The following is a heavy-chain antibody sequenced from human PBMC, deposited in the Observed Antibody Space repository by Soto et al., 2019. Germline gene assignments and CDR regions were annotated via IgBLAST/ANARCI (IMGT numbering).Heavy chain of an antibody. CDR2: IYYSGST. V-gene: IGHV4-39*01. CDR1: GASVNSSSYY. J-gene: IGHJ4*02. CDR3: ASTLYDYIWGSYNYLDY. D-gene: IGHD3-16*01. Sequence: PSETLSLTSAVSGASVNSSSYYWGWIHQPPGKGLEWIGSIYYSGSTYYNPSLKSRVTISVDTSKNQFSLKLSSVTAADTAVYYCASTLYDYIWGSYNYLDYWGQGTPVTVSS.